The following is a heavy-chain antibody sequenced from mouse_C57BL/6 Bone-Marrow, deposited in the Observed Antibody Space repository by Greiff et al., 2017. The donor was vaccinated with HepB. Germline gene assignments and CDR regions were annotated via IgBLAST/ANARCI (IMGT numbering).Heavy chain of an antibody. CDR1: GYTFTSYW. Sequence: QVQLQQSGAELVMPGASVKLSCKASGYTFTSYWMHWVKQRPGQGLEWIGEIDPSDSYTNYNQKFKGKSTLTVDKSSSTAYMQLSSLTSEDSAVYYCARWVVTTDYYAMDYWGQGTSVTVSS. CDR3: ARWVVTTDYYAMDY. J-gene: IGHJ4*01. V-gene: IGHV1-69*01. CDR2: IDPSDSYT. D-gene: IGHD2-2*01.